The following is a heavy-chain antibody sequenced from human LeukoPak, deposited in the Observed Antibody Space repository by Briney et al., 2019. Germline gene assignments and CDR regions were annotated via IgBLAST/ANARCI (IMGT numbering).Heavy chain of an antibody. V-gene: IGHV3-21*01. CDR3: ARNQRSSSSHFDC. Sequence: GGSLRLSCAASGFTFSSYAMSWVRQAPGKGLEWVSSISSSSSYIYYADSLKGRFTVSRDNAKNSLFLQMHSLRAADTAVYYWARNQRSSSSHFDCWGKGTLVTVSS. CDR1: GFTFSSYA. D-gene: IGHD6-6*01. J-gene: IGHJ4*02. CDR2: ISSSSSYI.